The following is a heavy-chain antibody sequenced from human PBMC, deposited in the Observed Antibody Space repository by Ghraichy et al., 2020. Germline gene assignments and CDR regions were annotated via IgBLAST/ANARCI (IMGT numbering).Heavy chain of an antibody. CDR3: ARARYSGYYYYGMDV. D-gene: IGHD5-12*01. CDR2: IGTAGDT. Sequence: GESLNISCAASGFTFSSYDMHWVRQATGKGLEWVSAIGTAGDTYYPGSVKGRFTISRENAKNSLYLQMNSLRAGDTAVYYCARARYSGYYYYGMDVWGQGTTVTVSS. J-gene: IGHJ6*02. V-gene: IGHV3-13*01. CDR1: GFTFSSYD.